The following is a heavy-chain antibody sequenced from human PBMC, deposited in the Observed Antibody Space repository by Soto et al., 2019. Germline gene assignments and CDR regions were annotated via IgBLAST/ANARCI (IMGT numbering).Heavy chain of an antibody. CDR3: ASLAVGGIGLEY. V-gene: IGHV1-46*01. J-gene: IGHJ4*02. CDR1: GYTFTSYY. Sequence: QGQLVQSGAEVKKPGASVKVSCKASGYTFTSYYMHWVRQAPGQGLEWMGIINPSGGSTSYAQKFQGRVTMTRYTSTSTVYMELSSLRSEDTAVYYCASLAVGGIGLEYWGQGTLVTVSS. CDR2: INPSGGST. D-gene: IGHD6-19*01.